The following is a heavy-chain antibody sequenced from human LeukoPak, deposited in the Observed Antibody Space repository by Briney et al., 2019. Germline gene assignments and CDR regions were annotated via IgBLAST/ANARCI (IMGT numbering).Heavy chain of an antibody. CDR2: VSHDGNIK. D-gene: IGHD1-26*01. Sequence: GRSLSLSCAASGFIFSTFAMHWVRQAPGKGLEWVAVVSHDGNIKYYADSVKGRFTISRDNSKNTLYLQMNRLRAEDTAVYYCASTFLGATYHTQFDYWGQGTLVTVSS. V-gene: IGHV3-30-3*01. CDR1: GFIFSTFA. J-gene: IGHJ4*02. CDR3: ASTFLGATYHTQFDY.